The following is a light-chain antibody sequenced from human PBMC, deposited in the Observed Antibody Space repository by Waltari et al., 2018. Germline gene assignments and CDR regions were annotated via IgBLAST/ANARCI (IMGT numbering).Light chain of an antibody. Sequence: QSALTQPRSVSGSPGQSVTISCTGTSSDVGGYNYVSWYQHHPGKAPKLIIYDVTNRPSGVPDGFSAAKSDNTASLTISGLQAEDEADYYCCSYAGSITFWVFGGGTKLTVL. CDR3: CSYAGSITFWV. J-gene: IGLJ3*02. CDR2: DVT. CDR1: SSDVGGYNY. V-gene: IGLV2-11*01.